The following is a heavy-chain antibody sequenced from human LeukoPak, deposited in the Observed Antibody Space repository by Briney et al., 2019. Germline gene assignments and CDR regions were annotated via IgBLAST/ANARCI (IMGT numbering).Heavy chain of an antibody. V-gene: IGHV3-30*18. CDR3: AKSRQRSSVGGMDV. D-gene: IGHD3-22*01. CDR2: ISYDGSDK. Sequence: GGSLRLSCAASGFTFSSHGMHWVRQVPGKGLEWMIVISYDGSDKYYADSVKGRFTIFRDNSKNTLYLQMNSLRAEDTAVYYCAKSRQRSSVGGMDVWGQGTTVTVSS. CDR1: GFTFSSHG. J-gene: IGHJ6*02.